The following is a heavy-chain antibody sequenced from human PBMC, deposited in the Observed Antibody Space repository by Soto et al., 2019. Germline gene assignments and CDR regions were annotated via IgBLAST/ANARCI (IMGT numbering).Heavy chain of an antibody. J-gene: IGHJ4*02. D-gene: IGHD5-18*01. V-gene: IGHV3-23*01. Sequence: PVGSLRLSCAASGFTFSSYAMSWVRQAPGKGLEWVSAISGSGGSTYYADSVKGRFTISRDNSKNTLYLQMNSLRAEDTAVYYCAKGGLPRKNFDYWGQGTLVTVSS. CDR2: ISGSGGST. CDR1: GFTFSSYA. CDR3: AKGGLPRKNFDY.